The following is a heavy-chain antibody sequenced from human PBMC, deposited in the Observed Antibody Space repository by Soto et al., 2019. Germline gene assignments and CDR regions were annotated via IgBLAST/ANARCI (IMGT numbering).Heavy chain of an antibody. D-gene: IGHD3-10*01. Sequence: QVQLVQSGAEVKKPGASVKVSCKASGYTFTSYGISWVRQAPGQGLEWMGWISAYNGNTNYAQQLQGRVTMTTDTATSTAYMELRSLRSDDTAVYYCARARPELLGFGESIPGAFDIWGQGTMVTVSS. CDR1: GYTFTSYG. CDR3: ARARPELLGFGESIPGAFDI. CDR2: ISAYNGNT. J-gene: IGHJ3*02. V-gene: IGHV1-18*04.